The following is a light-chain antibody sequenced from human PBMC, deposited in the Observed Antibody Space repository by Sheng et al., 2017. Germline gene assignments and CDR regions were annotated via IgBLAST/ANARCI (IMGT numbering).Light chain of an antibody. J-gene: IGLJ1*01. V-gene: IGLV1-51*02. CDR3: GAWDSSLSAGYV. Sequence: QSVLTQPPSVSAAPGQKVTISCSGSTSNIGYNYVSWYQHLPGTAPKLLIYENNKRPSGIPDRFSGSKSGTSATLGITGLLTGDEADYYCGAWDSSLSAGYVFGTGTKVTVL. CDR2: ENN. CDR1: TSNIGYNY.